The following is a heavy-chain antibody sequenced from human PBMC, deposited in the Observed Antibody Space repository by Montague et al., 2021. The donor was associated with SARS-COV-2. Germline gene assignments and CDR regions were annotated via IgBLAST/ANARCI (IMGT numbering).Heavy chain of an antibody. J-gene: IGHJ4*02. CDR2: ITDSGSTT. Sequence: SLRLSCAASGFTFNSYGMIWIRQAPGKGLEWVSAITDSGSTTYYXDSVRGLFTISRDNSENSLYLQMDNLRVEDTAMYYCARDCVRSWWDWGQGTLVTVSS. V-gene: IGHV3-48*01. D-gene: IGHD6-13*01. CDR3: ARDCVRSWWD. CDR1: GFTFNSYG.